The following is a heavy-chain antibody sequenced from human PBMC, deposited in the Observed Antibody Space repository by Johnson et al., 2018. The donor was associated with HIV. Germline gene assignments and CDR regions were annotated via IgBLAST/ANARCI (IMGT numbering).Heavy chain of an antibody. CDR2: IDTAGGT. CDR3: ARAPGYCGADCSDAFDI. V-gene: IGHV3-13*04. J-gene: IGHJ3*02. Sequence: VQLVESGGGLVQPGGSLRLSCAASGFTFSTYDMHWVRQATGKGLEWVSAIDTAGGTYYVDSVRGRFTISRDNAKNSLYLQMNSLRAEDTAVYYCARAPGYCGADCSDAFDIWGQGTMVTVSS. D-gene: IGHD2-21*02. CDR1: GFTFSTYD.